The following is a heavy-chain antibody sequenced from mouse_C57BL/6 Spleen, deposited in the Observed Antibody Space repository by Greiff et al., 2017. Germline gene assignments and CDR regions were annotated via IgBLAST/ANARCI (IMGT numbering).Heavy chain of an antibody. D-gene: IGHD2-1*01. CDR1: GYAFSSYW. CDR2: IYPGDGDT. J-gene: IGHJ2*01. CDR3: ARDDYGNYFDY. V-gene: IGHV1-80*01. Sequence: QVQLKQSGAELVKPGASVKISCKASGYAFSSYWMNWVKQRPGKGLEWIGQIYPGDGDTNYNGKFKGKATMTADKSSSTAYMQLSSLTSEDSAVYFCARDDYGNYFDYWGKGTTLTVSS.